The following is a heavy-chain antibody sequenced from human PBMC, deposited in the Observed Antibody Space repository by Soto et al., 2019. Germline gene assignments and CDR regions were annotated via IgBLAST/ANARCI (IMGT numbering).Heavy chain of an antibody. J-gene: IGHJ6*02. Sequence: QLQLQESGPGLLKPSETLSLTCTISSGSISSSDYTWGWIRQPPGKGLEWIGSIYYSGKTYYNPSLNSRITVSVDTSKNQFSLNLSSVTAADTAVYYCARLQGYCLRSSCTGYYAMDVWGQGTTVTVSS. V-gene: IGHV4-39*01. CDR3: ARLQGYCLRSSCTGYYAMDV. D-gene: IGHD2-2*01. CDR1: SGSISSSDYT. CDR2: IYYSGKT.